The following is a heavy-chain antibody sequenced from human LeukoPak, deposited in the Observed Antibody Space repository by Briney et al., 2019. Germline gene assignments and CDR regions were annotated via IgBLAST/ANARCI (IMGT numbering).Heavy chain of an antibody. CDR2: IKQDGSET. CDR1: GFTFSNYW. Sequence: GGSLRLSCAASGFTFSNYWMSWVRQAPGKGLEYVANIKQDGSETYYVDSVKGRFTISRDNAKSSLYLQVNSLRVEDTAVYYCARDQGIMFFDNWGQGTLVTVSS. V-gene: IGHV3-7*01. CDR3: ARDQGIMFFDN. J-gene: IGHJ4*02. D-gene: IGHD2-21*01.